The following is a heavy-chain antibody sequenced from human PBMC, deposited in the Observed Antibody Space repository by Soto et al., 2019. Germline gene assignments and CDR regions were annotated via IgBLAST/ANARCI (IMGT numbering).Heavy chain of an antibody. CDR2: ISSSGSTI. CDR3: ASGPTPSPWHY. CDR1: GFTFSDYF. V-gene: IGHV3-11*01. D-gene: IGHD7-27*01. Sequence: QVQLVESGGGLVKPGGSLRLSCAASGFTFSDYFMSWIRQTPGQGLEWISYISSSGSTISYADSVKGRFTISRDNAKNSLYLQRSSLRDEDTAVYYCASGPTPSPWHYWGQGTRVAVSS. J-gene: IGHJ4*02.